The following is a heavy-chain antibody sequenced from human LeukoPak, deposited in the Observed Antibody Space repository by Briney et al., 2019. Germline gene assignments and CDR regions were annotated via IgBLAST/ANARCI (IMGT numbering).Heavy chain of an antibody. Sequence: PGGSLRLSCAASGFTFSSYAMSWVRQAPGKGLEWVSYISPTGSSIYFADSVKGRFTISRDNAKNSLYLQMSSLRAEDTAVYYCARGHYGLDVWGQGTTVIVSS. J-gene: IGHJ6*02. CDR2: ISPTGSSI. CDR3: ARGHYGLDV. CDR1: GFTFSSYA. V-gene: IGHV3-48*04.